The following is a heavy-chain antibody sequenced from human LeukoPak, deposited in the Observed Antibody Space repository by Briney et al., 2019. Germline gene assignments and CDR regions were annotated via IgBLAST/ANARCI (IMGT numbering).Heavy chain of an antibody. CDR3: ARGGSSSWYGS. CDR2: INSDGSTT. J-gene: IGHJ5*01. V-gene: IGHV3-74*01. Sequence: GGSLRLSCAASGFTFSSYWMHWVRQAPGKGLVWVSRINSDGSTTSHADSVKGRFTNSRDNAKNTLFLQMNSLRAEDTAVYYCARGGSSSWYGSWGQGTLVTVSS. CDR1: GFTFSSYW. D-gene: IGHD6-13*01.